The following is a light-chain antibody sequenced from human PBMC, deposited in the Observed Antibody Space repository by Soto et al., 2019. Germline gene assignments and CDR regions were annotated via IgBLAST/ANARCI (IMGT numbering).Light chain of an antibody. CDR3: QQYGTSPFT. J-gene: IGKJ3*01. Sequence: EIVLMQSPGTLSLSPGGRATLSCRASQSVSSSYLAWYQQKPGQAPRLLIYGASTRATGIPDRFSGSGYGTDFTLTISRLEPEDFAVYYCQQYGTSPFTFGPGTKVDIK. V-gene: IGKV3-20*01. CDR2: GAS. CDR1: QSVSSSY.